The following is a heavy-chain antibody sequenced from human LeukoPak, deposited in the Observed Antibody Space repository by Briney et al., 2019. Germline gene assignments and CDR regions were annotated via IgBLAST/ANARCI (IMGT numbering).Heavy chain of an antibody. J-gene: IGHJ4*02. CDR2: IYYSGST. CDR1: GASISTYY. Sequence: SETLSLTCTVSGASISTYYWSWIRQPPGKGLEWIGYIYYSGSTNYNPSLKSRVTISVDTSKNQFSLKLTSVTAADTAMYYCACGEEYIGGIFDYWGQGTLVTVSP. V-gene: IGHV4-59*01. CDR3: ACGEEYIGGIFDY. D-gene: IGHD6-6*01.